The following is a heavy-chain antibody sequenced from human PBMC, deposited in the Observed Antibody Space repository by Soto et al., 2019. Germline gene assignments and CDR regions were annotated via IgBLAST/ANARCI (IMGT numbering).Heavy chain of an antibody. CDR3: TRGPEAPRLDS. CDR2: IRSKVNSYAT. Sequence: GGSLRLSCAASGFIFSGSAMHWVRQASGKGLEWVGRIRSKVNSYATAYAASVKGRFIISRDDSKNTAYLQMNSLKTEDTAVYFCTRGPEAPRLDSCGQGTLVTVS. CDR1: GFIFSGSA. J-gene: IGHJ4*02. V-gene: IGHV3-73*01.